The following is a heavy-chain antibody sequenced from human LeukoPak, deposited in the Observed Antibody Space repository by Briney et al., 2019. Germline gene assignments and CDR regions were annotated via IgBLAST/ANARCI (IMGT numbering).Heavy chain of an antibody. D-gene: IGHD3-3*01. J-gene: IGHJ4*02. CDR3: ATLQFTIFGVVPDFDY. V-gene: IGHV1-24*01. CDR2: FDPEDGET. Sequence: GASVKVSCKVSGYTLTELSMDWVRQAPGKGLEWMGGFDPEDGETIYAQKFQGRVTMTEDTSTDTTYMELSSLRSEDTAVYYCATLQFTIFGVVPDFDYWGQGTLVTVSS. CDR1: GYTLTELS.